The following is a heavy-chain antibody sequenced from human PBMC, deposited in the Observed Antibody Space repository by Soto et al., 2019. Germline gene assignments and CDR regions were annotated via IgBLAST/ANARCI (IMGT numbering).Heavy chain of an antibody. CDR3: ASDPGFRSDF. J-gene: IGHJ4*02. CDR1: GYTFTSYG. CDR2: ISAYNGKT. D-gene: IGHD3-9*01. Sequence: QVQLVQSGAEVKKPGASVKVSCKASGYTFTSYGISWVRQAPGQGLEWMGWISAYNGKTNYAQKLQGRVTMTIDTTMSTAYTEPRSRRSDDTAVYYCASDPGFRSDFWGQGTLVTVSS. V-gene: IGHV1-18*01.